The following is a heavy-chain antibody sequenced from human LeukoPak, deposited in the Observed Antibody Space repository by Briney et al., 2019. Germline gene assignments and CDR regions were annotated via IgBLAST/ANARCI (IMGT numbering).Heavy chain of an antibody. J-gene: IGHJ5*02. CDR2: IYYSGST. Sequence: SQTLSLTCTVSGGSISSGDYYWSWIRQPPGKGLEWIGYIYYSGSTYYNPSLKSRVTISVDTSKNQFSLKLSSVTAADTAVYYCARAKGGIAVAVYWFDPWGQGTLVTVSS. CDR3: ARAKGGIAVAVYWFDP. CDR1: GGSISSGDYY. D-gene: IGHD6-19*01. V-gene: IGHV4-30-4*01.